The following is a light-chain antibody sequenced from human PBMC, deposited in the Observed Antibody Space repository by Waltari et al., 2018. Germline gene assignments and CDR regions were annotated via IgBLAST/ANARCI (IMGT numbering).Light chain of an antibody. V-gene: IGKV1-39*01. J-gene: IGKJ5*01. CDR3: QQSYSTPPIT. Sequence: DIQMTQSPSSLSASVGARVTITCRASQSISSYLNWYQQKPRKAPKLLLYAASSLQSGVPSRFSGSGSGTDFTLTISSLQPEDFATYYCQQSYSTPPITFGQGTRLEIK. CDR2: AAS. CDR1: QSISSY.